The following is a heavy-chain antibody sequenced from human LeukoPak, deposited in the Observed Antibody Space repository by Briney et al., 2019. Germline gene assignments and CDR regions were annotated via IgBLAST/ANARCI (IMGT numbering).Heavy chain of an antibody. V-gene: IGHV3-53*01. J-gene: IGHJ1*01. CDR3: ATSIVGLTYDEHFQH. Sequence: GGSLRLSCAASGFAVSSNHMNWVRQAPGKGLEWVSVIFNGGSTYYADSVKGRFTISRDNSKNTLYLQMNSLRAEDTAVYYCATSIVGLTYDEHFQHWGQGTLVTVS. D-gene: IGHD1-26*01. CDR1: GFAVSSNH. CDR2: IFNGGST.